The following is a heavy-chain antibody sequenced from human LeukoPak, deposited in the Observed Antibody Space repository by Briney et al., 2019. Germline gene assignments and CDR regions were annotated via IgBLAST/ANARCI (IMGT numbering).Heavy chain of an antibody. CDR3: TTYNWGPDC. D-gene: IGHD1-1*01. CDR2: INPDGAET. V-gene: IGHV3-7*02. Sequence: GGSPRLSCVVSGFNFNTYWLSWVRQAPGRGLEWVAKINPDGAETFYLDSVKGRFTIARDNAKNSLYLQMNSLRPEETAIDYCTTYNWGPDCWGQGTLVTVSS. CDR1: GFNFNTYW. J-gene: IGHJ4*02.